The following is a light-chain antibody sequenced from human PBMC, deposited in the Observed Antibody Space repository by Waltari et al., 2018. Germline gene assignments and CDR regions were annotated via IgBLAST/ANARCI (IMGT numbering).Light chain of an antibody. CDR3: SSYTSSSKV. CDR2: DGS. V-gene: IGLV2-14*01. Sequence: QSALTQPASVSGSPGQSITISCTGTSSDVGGYNYVSWYQQHPGKSPKLMMYDGSKLPSGFFTRFSGSKSGNPASLTISGLQAEDEADYYCSSYTSSSKVFGTGTKVTVL. J-gene: IGLJ1*01. CDR1: SSDVGGYNY.